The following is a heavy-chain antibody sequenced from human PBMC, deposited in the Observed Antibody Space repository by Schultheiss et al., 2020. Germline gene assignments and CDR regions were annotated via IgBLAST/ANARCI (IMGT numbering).Heavy chain of an antibody. Sequence: ASVKVSCKASGYTFTSYGISWVRQAPGQGLEWMGWISAYNGNRNYAQKFQGRVTITADESTSTAYMELRSLRSDDTAVYYCARERYCSSTSCYRALTNWFDPWGQGTLVTVSS. J-gene: IGHJ5*02. CDR2: ISAYNGNR. CDR3: ARERYCSSTSCYRALTNWFDP. D-gene: IGHD2-2*01. V-gene: IGHV1-18*01. CDR1: GYTFTSYG.